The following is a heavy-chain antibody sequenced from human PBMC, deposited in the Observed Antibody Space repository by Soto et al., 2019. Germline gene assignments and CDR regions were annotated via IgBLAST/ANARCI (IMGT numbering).Heavy chain of an antibody. V-gene: IGHV4-34*01. CDR3: ARGFYYDSRAFDI. D-gene: IGHD3-22*01. J-gene: IGHJ3*02. CDR1: GGSFSGYY. CDR2: INHSGST. Sequence: SETLSLTCAVYGGSFSGYYWSWIRQPPGKGLEWIGEINHSGSTNYNPSLKSRVTISVDTSKNQLSLKLSSVTAADTAVYYCARGFYYDSRAFDIWGQGTMVTVSS.